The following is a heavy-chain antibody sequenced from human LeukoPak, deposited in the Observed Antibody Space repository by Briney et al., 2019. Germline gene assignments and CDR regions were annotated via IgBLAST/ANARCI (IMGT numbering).Heavy chain of an antibody. CDR2: ISGSGGST. V-gene: IGHV3-23*01. CDR3: AKEELAAAGRDFEY. D-gene: IGHD6-13*01. J-gene: IGHJ4*02. Sequence: GGSLRLSCAASGFTFSTYAMSWVRQAPGKGLEWVSAISGSGGSTYYADSVKGRFTISRDNSKNTLDLQMNSLGAEDTAVYYCAKEELAAAGRDFEYWGQGTLVTVSS. CDR1: GFTFSTYA.